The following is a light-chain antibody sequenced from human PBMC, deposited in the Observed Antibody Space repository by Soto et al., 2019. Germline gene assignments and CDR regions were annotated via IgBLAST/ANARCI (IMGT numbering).Light chain of an antibody. CDR3: RQPINWSLPLT. CDR2: DAS. Sequence: ESLWIQTPDTLSLSPGQRATLSCRAIQSSSSYLAWYQQKPAQAPRILIYDASNSATGIPARLSGSGSGTDFTPPISSLVPEDVAVNYCRQPINWSLPLTFGGGTKVDIK. V-gene: IGKV3-11*01. J-gene: IGKJ4*01. CDR1: QSSSSY.